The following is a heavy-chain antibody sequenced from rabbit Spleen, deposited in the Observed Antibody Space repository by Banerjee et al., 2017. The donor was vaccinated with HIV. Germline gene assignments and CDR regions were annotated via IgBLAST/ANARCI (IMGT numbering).Heavy chain of an antibody. CDR1: GVSFSSSSY. D-gene: IGHD8-1*01. V-gene: IGHV1S40*01. CDR3: ARDSGSSFSSYGMDL. J-gene: IGHJ6*01. CDR2: IEGGNSAFS. Sequence: QSLEESGGDLVKPGASLTLTCTASGVSFSSSSYMCWVRQAPGKGLEWIACIEGGNSAFSYFASWAKGRFTISKTSSTTVTLQMTSLTAADTATYFCARDSGSSFSSYGMDLWGQGTLVTVS.